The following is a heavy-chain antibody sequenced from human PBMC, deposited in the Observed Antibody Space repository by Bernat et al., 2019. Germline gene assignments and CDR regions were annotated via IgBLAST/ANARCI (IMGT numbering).Heavy chain of an antibody. D-gene: IGHD6-13*01. Sequence: QVQLQESGPGLVKPSETLSLTCAVSGYSISSGYYWGWIRQPPGKGLEWIGSIYHSGSTYYNPSLKSRVTISVDTSKNQFSLKLSSVTAADTAVYYCARGRAPAAALDYWGQGTLVTVSS. CDR2: IYHSGST. CDR1: GYSISSGYY. CDR3: ARGRAPAAALDY. J-gene: IGHJ4*02. V-gene: IGHV4-38-2*01.